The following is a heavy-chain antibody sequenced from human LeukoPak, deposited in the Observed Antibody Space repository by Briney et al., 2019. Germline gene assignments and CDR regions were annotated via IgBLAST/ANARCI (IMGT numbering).Heavy chain of an antibody. CDR1: GGSISSSNW. CDR3: ASHTVVTGTRGFDN. J-gene: IGHJ4*02. Sequence: SETLPLTCDVSGGSISSSNWWSWVRQPPGKGLEWIGEVSHSGSRNYNPSLTGRVTVSLDWAKSQVSLKMTSATAADTAVYYCASHTVVTGTRGFDNWGPGTLVTVSP. V-gene: IGHV4-4*02. D-gene: IGHD6-19*01. CDR2: VSHSGSR.